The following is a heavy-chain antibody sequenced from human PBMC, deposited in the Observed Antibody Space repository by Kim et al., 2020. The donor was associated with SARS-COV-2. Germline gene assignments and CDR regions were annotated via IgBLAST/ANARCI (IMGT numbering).Heavy chain of an antibody. J-gene: IGHJ6*02. D-gene: IGHD3-3*01. CDR3: ARGNVLRFLEWFQKGNYYGMDV. CDR2: INHSGST. Sequence: SETLSLTCAVYGGSFSGYYWSWIRQPPGKGLEWIGEINHSGSTNYNPSLKSRVTISVDTSKNQFSLKLSSVTAADTAVYYCARGNVLRFLEWFQKGNYYGMDVWGQGTTVTVSS. CDR1: GGSFSGYY. V-gene: IGHV4-34*01.